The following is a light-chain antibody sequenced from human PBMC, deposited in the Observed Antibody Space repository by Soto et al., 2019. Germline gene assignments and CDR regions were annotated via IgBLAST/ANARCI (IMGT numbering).Light chain of an antibody. J-gene: IGKJ4*01. CDR3: QQYDNLPLT. CDR2: DAS. CDR1: QDIRNY. V-gene: IGKV1-33*01. Sequence: DIQMTQSPSSLSASVGDRGTITCQASQDIRNYLNLYQQKSGKAPKLLIYDASDLETGVPSRFSGSGSGTDFTFTITSLQPEDIATYYCQQYDNLPLTFGGGTKVDIK.